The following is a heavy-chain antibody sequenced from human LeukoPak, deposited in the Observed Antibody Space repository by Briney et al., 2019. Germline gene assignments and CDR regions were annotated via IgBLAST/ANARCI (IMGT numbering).Heavy chain of an antibody. V-gene: IGHV1-8*01. D-gene: IGHD2-21*02. Sequence: ASVNVSCKPSGYTFTSDDINWVRQATGQGLEWMGWVNPNSGNTGYAQNFQGRVTMTTNTSITTAYMELSSLRSEDTAVYYCARASKTWMVTAIKDYYFDYWGQGTLVTVAS. CDR1: GYTFTSDD. CDR2: VNPNSGNT. CDR3: ARASKTWMVTAIKDYYFDY. J-gene: IGHJ4*02.